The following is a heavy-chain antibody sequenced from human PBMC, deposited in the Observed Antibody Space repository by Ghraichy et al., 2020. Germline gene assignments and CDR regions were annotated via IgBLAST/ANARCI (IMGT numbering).Heavy chain of an antibody. Sequence: LSLTCAASGFNFDDYGMSWVRQVPGKGLEWVSSINWNGGSTGYADSVKGRFTISRDNAKNSLYLQTNSLRAEDTALYYCARAPGWELPQYFDKWGQGTLVTVSS. D-gene: IGHD1-26*01. CDR1: GFNFDDYG. V-gene: IGHV3-20*04. CDR3: ARAPGWELPQYFDK. CDR2: INWNGGST. J-gene: IGHJ4*02.